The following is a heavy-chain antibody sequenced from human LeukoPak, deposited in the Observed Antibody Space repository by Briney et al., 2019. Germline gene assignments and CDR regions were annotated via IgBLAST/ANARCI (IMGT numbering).Heavy chain of an antibody. CDR1: GYTFTGYY. Sequence: ASVKVSCKASGYTFTGYYMHWVRQAPGQGLEWMGWINPNSGGTNYAQKFQGRVTMTRDTSISTAYMELSRLRSDDTAVYYCARDNWAIVVVVAAMSWFDPWGQGTLVTVSS. CDR2: INPNSGGT. D-gene: IGHD2-15*01. CDR3: ARDNWAIVVVVAAMSWFDP. V-gene: IGHV1-2*02. J-gene: IGHJ5*02.